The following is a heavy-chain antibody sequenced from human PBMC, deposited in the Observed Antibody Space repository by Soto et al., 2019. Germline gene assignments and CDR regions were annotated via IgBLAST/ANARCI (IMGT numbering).Heavy chain of an antibody. Sequence: ASVKVSCKASYYTFIDYGISWVRQAPGQGLEWMGWISVHNGNTNDPQKFQGRVSMTTNTSMNTAYMELRSLRSDDTAVYYCARDAVVWNGGDRYYYGLDVWGQGTTVTVSS. D-gene: IGHD1-1*01. CDR3: ARDAVVWNGGDRYYYGLDV. CDR2: ISVHNGNT. CDR1: YYTFIDYG. V-gene: IGHV1-18*01. J-gene: IGHJ6*02.